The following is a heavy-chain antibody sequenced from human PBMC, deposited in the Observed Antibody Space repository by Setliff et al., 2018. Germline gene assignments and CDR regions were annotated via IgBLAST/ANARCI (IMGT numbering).Heavy chain of an antibody. CDR2: IFYGGST. CDR1: GASISSSSYY. Sequence: SETLSLTCTVSGASISSSSYYWAWIRQPPGRGLELIGSIFYGGSTYYNPSLKSRVTISIDASKNQFSLKLSSVTAADTAVYYCARDGGEYWGQGTLVTVSS. V-gene: IGHV4-39*02. CDR3: ARDGGEY. J-gene: IGHJ4*02. D-gene: IGHD3-16*01.